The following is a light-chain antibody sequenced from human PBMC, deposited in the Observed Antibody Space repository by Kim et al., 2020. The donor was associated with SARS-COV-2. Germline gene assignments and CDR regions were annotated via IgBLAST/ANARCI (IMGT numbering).Light chain of an antibody. CDR2: AAS. J-gene: IGKJ2*01. CDR3: QQSHSIPYT. CDR1: QSITTY. Sequence: SASVGDRVTITGRASQSITTYLNWYQQKPGKAPLLLIYAASSLQSGVPSRFSGSGSGTDFTLTISSLQPEDFATYFCQQSHSIPYTFGQGTKLEI. V-gene: IGKV1-39*01.